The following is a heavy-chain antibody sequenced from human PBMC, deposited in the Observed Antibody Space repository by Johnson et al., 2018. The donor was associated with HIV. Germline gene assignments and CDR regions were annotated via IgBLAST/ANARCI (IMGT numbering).Heavy chain of an antibody. J-gene: IGHJ3*02. V-gene: IGHV3-20*04. D-gene: IGHD4-17*01. CDR2: IKWNGGST. CDR3: ARDSTPWGGDYVAYAFDI. CDR1: GFTFDDYG. Sequence: VQLVESGGGLVKPGGSLRLSCAASGFTFDDYGMSWVRQAPGKGLEWVSGIKWNGGSTGYADFVKGRFTISRDNAKKSLYLQMNSLRAEDTALYYCARDSTPWGGDYVAYAFDIWGRGTMVTVSS.